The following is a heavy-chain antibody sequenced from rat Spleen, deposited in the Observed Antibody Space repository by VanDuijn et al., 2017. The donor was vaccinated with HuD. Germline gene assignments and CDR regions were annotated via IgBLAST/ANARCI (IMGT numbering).Heavy chain of an antibody. Sequence: EVQLVESGGGLVQPGRSLKLSCVASGFTFNNYWLSWVRQTPGKGLDWVASITKDGGSLFYRDSVKGRFTVSRDNEQNTLYLQMNSLRSEETATSYCSRGGATRFDYWGQGVMVTVSS. CDR2: ITKDGGSL. V-gene: IGHV5-31*01. CDR3: SRGGATRFDY. J-gene: IGHJ2*01. CDR1: GFTFNNYW. D-gene: IGHD1-11*01.